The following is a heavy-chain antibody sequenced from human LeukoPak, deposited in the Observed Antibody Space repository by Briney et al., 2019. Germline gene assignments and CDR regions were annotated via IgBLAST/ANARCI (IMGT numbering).Heavy chain of an antibody. CDR1: GFTFSGSA. CDR2: IRTKANGYAT. CDR3: TRHSLG. V-gene: IGHV3-73*01. J-gene: IGHJ4*02. Sequence: GGSLRLSCAASGFTFSGSAMHWVRQACGKGLEWVGRIRTKANGYATAYAAWVNGSFTISRDDSKNTAYLQMNSLKTEDTAVYYCTRHSLGWGQGTLVTVSS.